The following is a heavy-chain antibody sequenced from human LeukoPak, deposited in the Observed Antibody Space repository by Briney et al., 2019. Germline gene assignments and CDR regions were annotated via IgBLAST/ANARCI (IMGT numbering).Heavy chain of an antibody. CDR3: AKKDSGSYYSNYYYYMDV. CDR1: GFTFSNYA. CDR2: ISGSDGST. D-gene: IGHD1-26*01. V-gene: IGHV3-23*01. Sequence: GGSLRLSCAASGFTFSNYAMSWVRQAPGKGLEWVSAISGSDGSTNYADSVKGRFTISRDNSKNTLYLQMNSLRAEDTAVYYCAKKDSGSYYSNYYYYMDVWGKGTTVTVSS. J-gene: IGHJ6*03.